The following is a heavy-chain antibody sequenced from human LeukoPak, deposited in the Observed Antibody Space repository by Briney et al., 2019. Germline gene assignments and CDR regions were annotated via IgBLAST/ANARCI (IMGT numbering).Heavy chain of an antibody. D-gene: IGHD3-22*01. V-gene: IGHV3-30*18. CDR3: AKDKDSSGYYLYLFDY. CDR2: IAYDGSDK. J-gene: IGHJ4*02. CDR1: GFTFSSYA. Sequence: GGSLRLSCAASGFTFSSYAMSWVRQAPGKGLEWVAVIAYDGSDKYYTDSVKGRFTISRDNSKNTLYLQMNSLSAEDTAMYYCAKDKDSSGYYLYLFDYWGQGTPVTVSS.